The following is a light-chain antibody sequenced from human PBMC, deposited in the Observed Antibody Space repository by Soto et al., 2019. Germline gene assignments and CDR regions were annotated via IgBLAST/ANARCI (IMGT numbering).Light chain of an antibody. V-gene: IGLV2-23*01. J-gene: IGLJ2*01. CDR2: EGS. CDR1: SSDVGSYNL. CDR3: CSYAGSRRV. Sequence: QSVLTQPASVSGSPGQSITISCTGTSSDVGSYNLVSWYQQHPGKAPKLLIYEGSKRPSGVSNRFTVSKSGNTASLTISGLQAEDEADYYCCSYAGSRRVFGVGTQRTVL.